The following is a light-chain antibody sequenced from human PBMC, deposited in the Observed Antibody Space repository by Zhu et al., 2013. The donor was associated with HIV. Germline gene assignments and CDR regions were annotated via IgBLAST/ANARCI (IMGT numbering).Light chain of an antibody. CDR3: QQYIKWPPT. J-gene: IGKJ1*01. V-gene: IGKV3-20*01. CDR2: GVS. Sequence: EIVLTQSPGTLSLSPGDTGTLSCRASQSVSRSSLAWYQHKPGQAPRLVLFGVSSRAAGIPDRFSGSGSGTEFTLTITSLQSDDFALYYCQQYIKWPPTFGQGTKVGLK. CDR1: QSVSRSS.